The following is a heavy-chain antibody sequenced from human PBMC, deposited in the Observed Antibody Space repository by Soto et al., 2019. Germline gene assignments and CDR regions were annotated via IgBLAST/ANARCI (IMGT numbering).Heavy chain of an antibody. CDR3: ARFSDSGDYYYYGMDV. V-gene: IGHV1-69*06. J-gene: IGHJ6*02. CDR1: GGTFSSYA. CDR2: IIPIFGTA. D-gene: IGHD3-10*01. Sequence: GASVKVSCKASGGTFSSYAISWVRQAPGQGLEWMGGIIPIFGTANYAQKFQGRVTITADKSTSTAYMELSSLRSEDTAVYYCARFSDSGDYYYYGMDVWGQGTTVTSP.